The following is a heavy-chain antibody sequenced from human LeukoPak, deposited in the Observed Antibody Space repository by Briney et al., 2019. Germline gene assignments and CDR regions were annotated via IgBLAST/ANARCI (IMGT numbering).Heavy chain of an antibody. J-gene: IGHJ6*03. Sequence: ASVKVSCKASGYTLTSYGITWVRQAPGQGLEWMGWISAYSGKTNYAQKLQGRVTMTTDTSTSTAYMELRSLRSDDTAVYYCARENEGVVVVAATSYYYYYMDVWGKGTTVTVSS. CDR3: ARENEGVVVVAATSYYYYYMDV. V-gene: IGHV1-18*01. CDR2: ISAYSGKT. CDR1: GYTLTSYG. D-gene: IGHD2-15*01.